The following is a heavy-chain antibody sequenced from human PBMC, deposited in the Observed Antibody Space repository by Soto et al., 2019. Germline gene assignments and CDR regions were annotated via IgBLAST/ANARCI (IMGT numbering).Heavy chain of an antibody. Sequence: GGSLRLSCAAPGFTFSSYSMNWVRQAPGKGLEWVSSISSSSSYIYYADSVKGRFTISRDNAKNSLYLQMNSLRAEDTAVYYCARDGGPIGRDYYGSWSQLHYYDGRDVWGQGTTVIVSS. CDR1: GFTFSSYS. J-gene: IGHJ6*02. D-gene: IGHD3-10*01. V-gene: IGHV3-21*01. CDR2: ISSSSSYI. CDR3: ARDGGPIGRDYYGSWSQLHYYDGRDV.